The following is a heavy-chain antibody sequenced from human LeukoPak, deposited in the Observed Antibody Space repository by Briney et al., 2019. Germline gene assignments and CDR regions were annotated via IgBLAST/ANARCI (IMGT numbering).Heavy chain of an antibody. Sequence: KPSETLSLTCAVSGYSISSGHYWGWIRQPPGKGLEWIGSGYHTGATYYNPSLESRVIISLDMSKNQISLKVTSVTAADTAVYHCVRHSIAGYYYYLAVWGKGTTVTVSS. J-gene: IGHJ6*03. D-gene: IGHD2/OR15-2a*01. CDR3: VRHSIAGYYYYLAV. CDR2: GYHTGAT. V-gene: IGHV4-38-2*01. CDR1: GYSISSGHY.